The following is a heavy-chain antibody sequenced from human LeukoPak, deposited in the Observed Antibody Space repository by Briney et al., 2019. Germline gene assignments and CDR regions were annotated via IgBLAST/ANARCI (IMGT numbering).Heavy chain of an antibody. CDR1: GFTFSNAW. D-gene: IGHD3-22*01. CDR3: AKLLYYYDSSQPY. Sequence: GGSLRLSCAASGFTFSNAWMSWVRQAPGKGLEWVANIKQDGSEKYYVDSVKGRFTISRDNAKNSLYLQMNSLRAEDTAVYYCAKLLYYYDSSQPYWGQGTLVTVSS. J-gene: IGHJ4*02. V-gene: IGHV3-7*01. CDR2: IKQDGSEK.